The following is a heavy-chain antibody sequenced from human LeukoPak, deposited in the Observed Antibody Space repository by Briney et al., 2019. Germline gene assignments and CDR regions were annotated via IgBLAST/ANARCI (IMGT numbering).Heavy chain of an antibody. CDR3: AREGVSSTSCYYFDY. CDR1: GFTFSSYW. J-gene: IGHJ4*02. D-gene: IGHD2-2*01. Sequence: GGSLRLSCAASGFTFSSYWMSWVRQAPGKGLEWVANIKQDGSEKYYVDSVKGRLTISRDNAKNSLYLQMNSLRAEDTAVYYCAREGVSSTSCYYFDYWGQGTLVTVSS. CDR2: IKQDGSEK. V-gene: IGHV3-7*01.